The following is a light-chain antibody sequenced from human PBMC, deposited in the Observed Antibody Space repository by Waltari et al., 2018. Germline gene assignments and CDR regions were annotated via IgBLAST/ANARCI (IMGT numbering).Light chain of an antibody. CDR1: SSNIGSNT. Sequence: QSVLTQPHSASGTPGQKVTITCSGSSSNIGSNTVNWYKKLPGTATKLLIYSNNQRPSGVPDRFSGAKSGTSASLAISGLQSEDEVDYYCAAWDDSLTGPVFGGGTKLTVL. J-gene: IGLJ2*01. CDR2: SNN. CDR3: AAWDDSLTGPV. V-gene: IGLV1-44*01.